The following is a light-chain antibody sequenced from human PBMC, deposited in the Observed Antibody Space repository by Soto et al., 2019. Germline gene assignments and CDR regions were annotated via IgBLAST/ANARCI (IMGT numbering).Light chain of an antibody. V-gene: IGKV3-20*01. J-gene: IGKJ5*01. Sequence: EIVLTHSPGTRYWSPGEIATRSCRALQSVPRSYLAWYQQKPGQAPRLLIYGTSSRATGIPDRFSGSGSGTDFTLTISRLEPEDFAVYYCQQYGSSPFGQGTRLDIK. CDR3: QQYGSSP. CDR2: GTS. CDR1: QSVPRSY.